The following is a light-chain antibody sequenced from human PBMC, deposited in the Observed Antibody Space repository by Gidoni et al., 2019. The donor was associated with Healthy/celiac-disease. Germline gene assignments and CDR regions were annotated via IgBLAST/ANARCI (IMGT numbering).Light chain of an antibody. CDR2: GAS. CDR1: QSVSSN. CDR3: QQYNNWPPT. Sequence: EIVMTQSPATLSVSPGERATLSCRASQSVSSNLAWYQQKPGHAPRLLIYGASTRATGIPARFSGSGSGTEFTLTLSSLQSEAFAVYYCQQYNNWPPTFGQGTKVEI. J-gene: IGKJ1*01. V-gene: IGKV3-15*01.